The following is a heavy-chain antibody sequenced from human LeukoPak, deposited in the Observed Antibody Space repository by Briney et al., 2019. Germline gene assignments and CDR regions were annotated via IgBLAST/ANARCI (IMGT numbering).Heavy chain of an antibody. Sequence: PAASVKVSCTASGGTFSSYAISWVRQAPGQGLEWMGGIIPIFGTANYAQKFQGRVTITADESTSTAYMELSSLRSEDTAVYYCARWGKYYYDSSGYYYFDYWGQGTLVTVSS. V-gene: IGHV1-69*13. D-gene: IGHD3-22*01. CDR3: ARWGKYYYDSSGYYYFDY. J-gene: IGHJ4*02. CDR1: GGTFSSYA. CDR2: IIPIFGTA.